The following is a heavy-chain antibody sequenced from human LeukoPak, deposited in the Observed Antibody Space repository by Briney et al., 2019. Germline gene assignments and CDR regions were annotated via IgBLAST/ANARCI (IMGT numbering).Heavy chain of an antibody. CDR1: GFIFNNYG. CDR2: ISNDGGGT. V-gene: IGHV3-23*01. J-gene: IGHJ5*02. D-gene: IGHD3-22*01. Sequence: GGSLRLSCAASGFIFNNYGLIWVRQAPGKGLEWVSAISNDGGGTNHADFVKGRFTISRDNSKNTLFLQMNSLRAEDTALYYCAKGSSGYFVDLWGQGTLVTVSS. CDR3: AKGSSGYFVDL.